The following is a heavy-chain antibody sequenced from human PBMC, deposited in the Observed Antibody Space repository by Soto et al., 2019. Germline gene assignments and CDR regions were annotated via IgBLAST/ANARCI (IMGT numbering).Heavy chain of an antibody. V-gene: IGHV3-15*07. D-gene: IGHD1-26*01. J-gene: IGHJ6*02. Sequence: GGSLRLSCAASGFTFSNAWMNWVRQAPGKGLEWVGRIKSKTDGGTTDYAAPVKGRFTISRDDSKNTLYLQMNSLKTEDTAVYYCTTVVGGSYPYYCYYYGMDVWGQGTTVTVSS. CDR2: IKSKTDGGTT. CDR1: GFTFSNAW. CDR3: TTVVGGSYPYYCYYYGMDV.